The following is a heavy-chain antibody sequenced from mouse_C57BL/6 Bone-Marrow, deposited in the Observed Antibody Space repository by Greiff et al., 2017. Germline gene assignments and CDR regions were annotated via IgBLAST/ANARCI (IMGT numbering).Heavy chain of an antibody. CDR2: INPYNGGT. Sequence: EVQLQQSGPVLVKPGASVKMSCKASGYTFTDYYMNWVKQSHGKSLEWIGVINPYNGGTSYNQKFKGKATLTVDKSSSTAYMELNSLTSEDSAVYYCAKRKGLSGYFDVWGTGTTVTVSS. J-gene: IGHJ1*03. V-gene: IGHV1-19*01. CDR3: AKRKGLSGYFDV. D-gene: IGHD1-1*01. CDR1: GYTFTDYY.